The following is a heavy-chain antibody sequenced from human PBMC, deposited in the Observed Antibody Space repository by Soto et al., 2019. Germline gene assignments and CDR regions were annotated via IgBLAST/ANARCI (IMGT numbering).Heavy chain of an antibody. V-gene: IGHV1-18*01. Sequence: ASVKVSCKASGYTFTSYGISWVRQAPGQGLEWMGWISAYNGNTNYAQKLQGRVTMTTDTSTSTAYMELRSLRSDDTAVYYCARGLPVLLWFGVPPRYGMDVWGQGTTVTVSS. CDR3: ARGLPVLLWFGVPPRYGMDV. CDR1: GYTFTSYG. D-gene: IGHD3-10*01. CDR2: ISAYNGNT. J-gene: IGHJ6*02.